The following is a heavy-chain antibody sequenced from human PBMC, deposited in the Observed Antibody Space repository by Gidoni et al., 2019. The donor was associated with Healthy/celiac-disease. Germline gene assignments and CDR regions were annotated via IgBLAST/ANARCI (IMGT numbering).Heavy chain of an antibody. D-gene: IGHD6-13*01. CDR3: ARDGVIAAADGWYFDL. CDR1: GFTVSTNY. V-gene: IGHV3-53*01. Sequence: EVQLMASGGGLIKPGGTLRLSCADPGFTVSTNYMSWVRQAPAKGLEWVSVIYSGGSTYYADSVKGRFTISRDNSKNTLYLQMNSLSAEDTAVYYCARDGVIAAADGWYFDLWGRGTLVTVSS. J-gene: IGHJ2*01. CDR2: IYSGGST.